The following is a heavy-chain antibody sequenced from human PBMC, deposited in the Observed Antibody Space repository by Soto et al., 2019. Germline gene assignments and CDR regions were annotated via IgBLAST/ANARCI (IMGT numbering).Heavy chain of an antibody. Sequence: SVKVSCKASGGTFSSYAISWVRQAPGQGLEWMGGIIPIFGTANYAQKFQGRVTITADKSTSTAYMELSSLRSEDTAVYYCARDGYGSGSYQSFDYYYYGMDVWGQGTTVTVSS. CDR1: GGTFSSYA. D-gene: IGHD3-10*01. J-gene: IGHJ6*02. CDR2: IIPIFGTA. V-gene: IGHV1-69*06. CDR3: ARDGYGSGSYQSFDYYYYGMDV.